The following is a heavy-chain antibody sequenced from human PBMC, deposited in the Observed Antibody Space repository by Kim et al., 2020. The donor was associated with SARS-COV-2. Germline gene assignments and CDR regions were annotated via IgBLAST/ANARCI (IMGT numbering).Heavy chain of an antibody. J-gene: IGHJ5*02. V-gene: IGHV2-5*01. CDR3: THSLEAQLAPFDP. Sequence: YSPSLSSRLTITKDTSKNQVVLTMTNMDPADTATYYCTHSLEAQLAPFDPWGQGTLVTVSS. D-gene: IGHD6-13*01.